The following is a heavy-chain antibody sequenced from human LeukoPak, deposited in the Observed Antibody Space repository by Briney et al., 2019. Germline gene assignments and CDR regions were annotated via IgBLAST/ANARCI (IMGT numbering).Heavy chain of an antibody. CDR3: ARVARTMIVDDY. CDR2: IIPILGIA. D-gene: IGHD3-22*01. V-gene: IGHV1-69*04. J-gene: IGHJ4*02. CDR1: GGTFSSYV. Sequence: GASVKVSCKASGGTFSSYVISWVRQAPGQGLEWMGRIIPILGIANYAQKFQGRVTITADKSTSTAYMELSSLRSEDTAVYYCARVARTMIVDDYWGQGTLVTVSS.